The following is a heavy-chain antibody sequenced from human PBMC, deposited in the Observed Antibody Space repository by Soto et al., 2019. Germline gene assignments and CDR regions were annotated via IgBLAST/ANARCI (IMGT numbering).Heavy chain of an antibody. J-gene: IGHJ4*02. V-gene: IGHV5-51*01. D-gene: IGHD2-15*01. CDR3: ARFRRGNLFGY. CDR2: IYPADSDT. Sequence: PGESLKISCTASGYSFATYWIAWVRQMPGKGLEWMGVIYPADSDTKYSPSFQGQVTISADKSINTAYLQWSSLKASDTAMYYCARFRRGNLFGYWGRGALVTVSS. CDR1: GYSFATYW.